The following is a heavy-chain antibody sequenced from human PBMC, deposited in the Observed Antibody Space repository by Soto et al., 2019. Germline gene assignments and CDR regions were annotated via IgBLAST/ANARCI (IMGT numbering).Heavy chain of an antibody. Sequence: LSETLSLTCAVYGGSFSGYYWSWIRQPPGKGLEWIGEINHSGSTNYNPSLKSRVTISVDTSKNQFSLKLSSVTAADTAVYYCARGHRDVVVPAARIFDYWGQGTLVTVSS. D-gene: IGHD2-2*01. V-gene: IGHV4-34*01. J-gene: IGHJ4*02. CDR3: ARGHRDVVVPAARIFDY. CDR1: GGSFSGYY. CDR2: INHSGST.